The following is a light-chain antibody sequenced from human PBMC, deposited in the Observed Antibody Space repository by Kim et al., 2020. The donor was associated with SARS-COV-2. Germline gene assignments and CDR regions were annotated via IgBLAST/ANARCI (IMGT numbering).Light chain of an antibody. Sequence: ETIMTQSPATLSVSPGERATLFCRASQSIGSHLAWYQKKPGQAPRLFVYGVSTRATGIPARFSDSGSATEFTLTISSLQSEDFAVYYCQQYNNWPYTFGQGTKLEI. CDR1: QSIGSH. V-gene: IGKV3-15*01. CDR3: QQYNNWPYT. CDR2: GVS. J-gene: IGKJ2*01.